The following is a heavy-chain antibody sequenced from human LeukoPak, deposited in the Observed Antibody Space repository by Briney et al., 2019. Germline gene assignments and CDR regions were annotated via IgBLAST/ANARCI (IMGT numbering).Heavy chain of an antibody. J-gene: IGHJ4*02. Sequence: GASVKVSCKASGYTFTSYYMHWVRQAPGQGLEWMGRINPSGGSTSYAQKFQGRVTMTRDTSTSTVYMELSSLRSDDTAVYYCARVNYPEDFDECGEGTLVTVYS. V-gene: IGHV1-46*01. CDR3: ARVNYPEDFDE. CDR1: GYTFTSYY. D-gene: IGHD1-7*01. CDR2: INPSGGST.